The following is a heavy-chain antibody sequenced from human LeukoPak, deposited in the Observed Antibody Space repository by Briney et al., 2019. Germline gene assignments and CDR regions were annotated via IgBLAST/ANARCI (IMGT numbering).Heavy chain of an antibody. V-gene: IGHV4-39*07. CDR2: IYYSGST. D-gene: IGHD6-6*01. J-gene: IGHJ6*03. CDR3: ARSSSRGRSRYYYYYMDV. Sequence: PSETLSLTCTVSGGSISSSNYYWGWIRQPPGKGLEWIGSIYYSGSTYYNPSLKSRVTISVDTSKNHFSPKLKSVTNADTAVYYCARSSSRGRSRYYYYYMDVWGKGTTVTVSS. CDR1: GGSISSSNYY.